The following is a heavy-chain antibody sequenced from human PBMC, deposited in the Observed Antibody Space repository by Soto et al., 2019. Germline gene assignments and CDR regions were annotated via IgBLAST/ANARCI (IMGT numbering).Heavy chain of an antibody. D-gene: IGHD2-15*01. CDR2: ISSSSSYI. Sequence: GGSLRLSCAASGFTFSSYSMNWVRQAPGKGLEWVSSISSSSSYIYYADSVKGRFTISRDNAKNSLYLQMNSLRAEDTAVYYCARAGGGYCSGGSCYGHYYYYYMDVWGKGTTVTVSS. V-gene: IGHV3-21*01. CDR3: ARAGGGYCSGGSCYGHYYYYYMDV. CDR1: GFTFSSYS. J-gene: IGHJ6*03.